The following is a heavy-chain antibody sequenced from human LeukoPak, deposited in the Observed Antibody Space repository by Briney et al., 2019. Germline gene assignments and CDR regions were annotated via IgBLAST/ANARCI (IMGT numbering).Heavy chain of an antibody. V-gene: IGHV1-2*02. J-gene: IGHJ4*02. CDR2: INPNSGGT. CDR1: GYSLTSYF. D-gene: IGHD6-19*01. CDR3: ARGGSGWPIDY. Sequence: ASVKVSCKASGYSLTSYFMHWVRQAPGQGLEWMGWINPNSGGTNYAQKFQGRVTMTRNTSISTAYMELSSLRSEDTAVYYCARGGSGWPIDYWGQGTLVTVSS.